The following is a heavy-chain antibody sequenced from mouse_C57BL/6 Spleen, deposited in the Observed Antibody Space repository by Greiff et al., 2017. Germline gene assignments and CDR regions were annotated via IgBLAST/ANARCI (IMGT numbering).Heavy chain of an antibody. D-gene: IGHD1-1*01. Sequence: QVQLQQPGAELVKPGASVKLSCKASGYTFTSYWMQWVKQRPGQGLEWIGEIDPTDSYTNYNQKFKGKATLTVDTSSSTAYMQLSSLTSEDSAVYYGARGRRGAVRYFDYWGQGTTLTVSS. CDR3: ARGRRGAVRYFDY. CDR1: GYTFTSYW. CDR2: IDPTDSYT. V-gene: IGHV1-50*01. J-gene: IGHJ2*01.